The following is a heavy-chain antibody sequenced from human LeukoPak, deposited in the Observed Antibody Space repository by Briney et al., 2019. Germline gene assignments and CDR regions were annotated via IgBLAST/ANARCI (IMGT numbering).Heavy chain of an antibody. V-gene: IGHV3-23*01. CDR3: ARDPGLAAARYYYYYYMDV. D-gene: IGHD6-13*01. Sequence: SGGSLRLSCAASGFTFSSYAMSWVRQAPGKGLEWVSAISGSGGSTYYADSVKGRFTISRDNSKNTLYLQMNSLRAEDTAVYYCARDPGLAAARYYYYYYMDVWGKGTTVTISS. J-gene: IGHJ6*03. CDR2: ISGSGGST. CDR1: GFTFSSYA.